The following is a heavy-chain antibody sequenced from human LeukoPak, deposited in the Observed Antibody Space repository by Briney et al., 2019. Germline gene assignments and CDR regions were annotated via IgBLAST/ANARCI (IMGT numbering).Heavy chain of an antibody. CDR1: GFTFSSYA. CDR3: AKAYYCSSTSCPIDY. Sequence: SGGSLRLSCAASGFTFSSYAMSWVRQAPGKGLEWVSAISGSGGSTYYADSVKGRFTISRDNSKNTLYLQMNGLRAEDTAVYYCAKAYYCSSTSCPIDYWGQGTLVTVSS. V-gene: IGHV3-23*01. J-gene: IGHJ4*02. CDR2: ISGSGGST. D-gene: IGHD2-2*01.